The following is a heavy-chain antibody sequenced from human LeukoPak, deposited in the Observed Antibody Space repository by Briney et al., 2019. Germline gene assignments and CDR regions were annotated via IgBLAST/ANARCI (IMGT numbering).Heavy chain of an antibody. CDR2: INHSGST. CDR1: GGSFSGYY. CDR3: ARDRSGWNYGPDDAFDI. D-gene: IGHD1-7*01. Sequence: SETLSLTCAVYGGSFSGYYWSWIRQPPGKGLEWIGEINHSGSTNYNPSLKSRVTISVDTSKNQFSLKLSSVTAADTAVYYCARDRSGWNYGPDDAFDIWGQGTMVTVSS. V-gene: IGHV4-34*01. J-gene: IGHJ3*02.